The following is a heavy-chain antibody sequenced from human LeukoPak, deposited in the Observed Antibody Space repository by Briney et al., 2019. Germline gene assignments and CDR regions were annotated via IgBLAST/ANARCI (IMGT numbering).Heavy chain of an antibody. CDR3: ARVVGSGSYPPSAFDI. CDR1: GFTFSSYS. CDR2: ISSSSSYI. V-gene: IGHV3-21*01. D-gene: IGHD3-10*01. Sequence: SGGSLRLSCAASGFTFSSYSMNWVRQALGKGLEWVSSISSSSSYIYYADSVKGRFTISRDNAKNSLYLQMNSLRAEDTAVYYCARVVGSGSYPPSAFDIWGQGTMVTVSS. J-gene: IGHJ3*02.